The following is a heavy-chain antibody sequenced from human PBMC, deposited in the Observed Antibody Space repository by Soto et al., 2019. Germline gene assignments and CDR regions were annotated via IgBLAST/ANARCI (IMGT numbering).Heavy chain of an antibody. V-gene: IGHV3-23*01. CDR2: ISDNGGTT. CDR3: AKEPRELIVYFDY. Sequence: RGSFILSCAASEFIFSNYAMSWVRQAPGKGLEWVSSISDNGGTTYYADSVKGRFTISRDNSKNTLYLQMNSLRAEDTAVYYCAKEPRELIVYFDYWGQGTQVSVSS. CDR1: EFIFSNYA. J-gene: IGHJ4*02. D-gene: IGHD1-26*01.